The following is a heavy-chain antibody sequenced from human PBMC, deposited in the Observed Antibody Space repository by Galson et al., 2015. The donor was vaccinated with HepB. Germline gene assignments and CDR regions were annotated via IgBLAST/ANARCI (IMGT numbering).Heavy chain of an antibody. CDR2: ISSSSSTI. J-gene: IGHJ5*02. Sequence: SLRLSCAASGFTFSSYSMNWVRQAPGKGLEWVSYISSSSSTIYYADSVKGRFTISRDNAKNSLYLPMNSLRAEDTAVYYCARVVAAAGTKWFDPWGQGTLVTVSS. V-gene: IGHV3-48*01. CDR3: ARVVAAAGTKWFDP. D-gene: IGHD6-13*01. CDR1: GFTFSSYS.